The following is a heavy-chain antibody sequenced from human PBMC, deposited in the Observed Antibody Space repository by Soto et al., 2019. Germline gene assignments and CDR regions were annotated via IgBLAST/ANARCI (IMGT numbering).Heavy chain of an antibody. CDR1: GCTFSSYT. CDR2: ISYDGSNK. Sequence: XGSLKLSCAASGCTFSSYTMHWVRQAPGKGLDWVAVISYDGSNKYYADSVKGRFTISRDNSKNTLYLQMNSLRAEDTAVYYCARDLNGCSSTSCYYYYGMDVWGQGTTGTVSS. CDR3: ARDLNGCSSTSCYYYYGMDV. D-gene: IGHD2-2*01. J-gene: IGHJ6*02. V-gene: IGHV3-30-3*01.